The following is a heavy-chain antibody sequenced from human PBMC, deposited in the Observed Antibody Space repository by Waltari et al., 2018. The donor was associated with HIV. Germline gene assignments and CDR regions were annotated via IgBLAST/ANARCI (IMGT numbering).Heavy chain of an antibody. Sequence: EVQLVESGGGLVQPGGSLRLTCEASGFRFNTYWMSWVRQAPGKGLEWVANRKQDGSEKSYVESLKGRFTVSRDNAKNALYLQMHSLRAEDTALYFCSRAGYNAYDHLKGDYWGQGTLVTVSS. CDR1: GFRFNTYW. V-gene: IGHV3-7*01. D-gene: IGHD5-12*01. CDR3: SRAGYNAYDHLKGDY. CDR2: RKQDGSEK. J-gene: IGHJ4*02.